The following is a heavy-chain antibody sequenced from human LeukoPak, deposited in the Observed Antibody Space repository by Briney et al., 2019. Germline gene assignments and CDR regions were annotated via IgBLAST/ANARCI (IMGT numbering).Heavy chain of an antibody. J-gene: IGHJ4*02. D-gene: IGHD1-26*01. CDR3: AKDRSGSYSDFDY. Sequence: PGGSLRLSCAASGFTFSSYGMHWVRQAPGKGLVWVALISFDGSKKYYADSVKGRFTLSRDNSKNTLYLQMNSLRAEDTAVYYCAKDRSGSYSDFDYWGQGTLVTVSS. V-gene: IGHV3-30*18. CDR2: ISFDGSKK. CDR1: GFTFSSYG.